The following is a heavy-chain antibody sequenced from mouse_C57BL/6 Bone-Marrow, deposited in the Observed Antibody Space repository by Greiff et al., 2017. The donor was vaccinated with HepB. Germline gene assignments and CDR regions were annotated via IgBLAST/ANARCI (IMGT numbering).Heavy chain of an antibody. J-gene: IGHJ3*01. CDR1: GYAFSSSW. V-gene: IGHV1-82*01. CDR2: IYPGDGDT. Sequence: VQLQQSGPELVKPGASVKISCKASGYAFSSSWMNWVKQRPGNGLEWIGRIYPGDGDTNYNGKFKGKATLTADKSSSTAYMQLSSLTSEDSAVYFCARTGRFSWFAYWGQGTLVTVSA. CDR3: ARTGRFSWFAY.